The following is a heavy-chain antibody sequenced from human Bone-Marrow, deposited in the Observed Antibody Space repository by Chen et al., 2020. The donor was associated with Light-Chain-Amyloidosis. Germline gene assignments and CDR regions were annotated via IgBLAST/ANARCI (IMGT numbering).Heavy chain of an antibody. D-gene: IGHD5-18*01. V-gene: IGHV4-59*10. CDR2: IYTSGNT. J-gene: IGHJ6*03. Sequence: QVQLQQWGAGLLKPSETLSLTCAVYGGSFSAYYWSWIRLPAGKGLEWIGRIYTSGNTNYGPSLKSRVTISVDTSKNQFSLKLNSVTAADTAVYYCAREGTAMGRGQFLNFFYYMDVWGKGTTVTVSS. CDR1: GGSFSAYY. CDR3: AREGTAMGRGQFLNFFYYMDV.